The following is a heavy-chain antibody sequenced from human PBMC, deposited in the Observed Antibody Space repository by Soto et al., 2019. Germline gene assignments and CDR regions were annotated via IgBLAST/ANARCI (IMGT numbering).Heavy chain of an antibody. CDR3: ARDVTNPYGMAV. CDR2: IYYSGST. Sequence: SETLSLTCTVSGYSISSGYYWSWIRQPPGKGLEWIGYIYYSGSTNYNPSLKSRVTISVDTSKNQFSLKLSSVTAADTAVYYCARDVTNPYGMAVWGQGNTVTV. V-gene: IGHV4-61*01. CDR1: GYSISSGYY. J-gene: IGHJ6*02.